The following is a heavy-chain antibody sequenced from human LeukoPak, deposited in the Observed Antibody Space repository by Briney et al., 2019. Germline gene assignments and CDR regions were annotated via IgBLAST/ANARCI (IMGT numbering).Heavy chain of an antibody. J-gene: IGHJ4*02. CDR3: ARALRDSCWYYEY. CDR2: ISSSGTTI. CDR1: GFAFSDYY. Sequence: GGSLRLSCAASGFAFSDYYMSWIRQAPGKGLEWVSYISSSGTTIYYGDSVKGRFTISRDNAKNSLYLQMNSLRAEDTAVYYCARALRDSCWYYEYWGQGTLVTVSS. V-gene: IGHV3-11*01. D-gene: IGHD6-13*01.